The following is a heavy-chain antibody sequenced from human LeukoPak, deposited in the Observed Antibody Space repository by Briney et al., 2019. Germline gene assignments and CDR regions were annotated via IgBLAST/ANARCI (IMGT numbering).Heavy chain of an antibody. V-gene: IGHV3-30*18. J-gene: IGHJ4*02. CDR2: ISYDGSNK. Sequence: GGSLRLSCAASGFTFSSYWMSWVRQAPGKGLEWVAVISYDGSNKYYADSVKGRFTISRDNSKNTLYLQMNSLRAEDTAVYYCAELDLDYWGQGTLVTVSS. CDR3: AELDLDY. CDR1: GFTFSSYW.